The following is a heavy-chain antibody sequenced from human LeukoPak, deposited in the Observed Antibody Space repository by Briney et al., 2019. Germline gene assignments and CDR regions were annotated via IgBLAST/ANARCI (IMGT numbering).Heavy chain of an antibody. CDR2: ISSSSSYT. CDR1: GFTFSNYA. D-gene: IGHD2-2*01. J-gene: IGHJ6*02. Sequence: GGSLRLSCAASGFTFSNYAMGWVRQAPGKGLEWVSYISSSSSYTNYADSVKGRFTISRDNAKNSLYLQMNSLRAEDTAVYYCARSPYCSSTSCSAGGYYYGMDIWGQGTTVTVSS. CDR3: ARSPYCSSTSCSAGGYYYGMDI. V-gene: IGHV3-11*06.